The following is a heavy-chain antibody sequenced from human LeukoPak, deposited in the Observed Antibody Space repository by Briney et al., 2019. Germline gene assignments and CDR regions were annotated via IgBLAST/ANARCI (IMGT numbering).Heavy chain of an antibody. CDR1: GGSISSGSYY. CDR3: ARSLLDIVVVPAAIWFDP. Sequence: SETLSLTCTVSGGSISSGSYYWSWIRQPAGKGLEWIGRIYTSGSTNYNPSLKSRVTISVDTSKNQFSLKLSSATAADTAVYYCARSLLDIVVVPAAIWFDPWGQGTLVTVSS. D-gene: IGHD2-2*01. CDR2: IYTSGST. J-gene: IGHJ5*02. V-gene: IGHV4-61*02.